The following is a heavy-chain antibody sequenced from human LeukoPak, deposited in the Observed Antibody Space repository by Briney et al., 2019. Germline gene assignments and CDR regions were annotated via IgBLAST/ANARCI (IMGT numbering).Heavy chain of an antibody. J-gene: IGHJ4*02. CDR1: GDSIDSGHYY. V-gene: IGHV4-61*01. CDR2: IYHSGST. D-gene: IGHD6-13*01. Sequence: PSETLSLTCAVSGDSIDSGHYYWSWIRQPPGKGLEWIGYIYHSGSTNYNPSLKSRVTISVDTSKNQFSLKLSSVTAADTAVYYCAREGHSSSFDYWGQGTLVTVSS. CDR3: AREGHSSSFDY.